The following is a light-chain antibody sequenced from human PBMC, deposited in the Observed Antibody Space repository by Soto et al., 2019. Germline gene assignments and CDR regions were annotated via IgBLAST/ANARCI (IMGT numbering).Light chain of an antibody. V-gene: IGKV3-20*01. Sequence: EIVLTQSPGTLSLSPGERATLSCRASQSVSNNYLAWYQQKPGQAPRLLIYGASSRATGIPDRFSGSGSGTDFTLTINRLEPEDFAVYYCQQYGSSPRTFAQGTKVEIK. CDR2: GAS. CDR3: QQYGSSPRT. CDR1: QSVSNNY. J-gene: IGKJ1*01.